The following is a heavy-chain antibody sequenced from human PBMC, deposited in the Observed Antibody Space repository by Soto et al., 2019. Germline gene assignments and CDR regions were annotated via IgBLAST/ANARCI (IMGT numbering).Heavy chain of an antibody. Sequence: GGSLRLSCAAPGFTFSTYGMHWVRQAPGKGLEWVAVIWFDGTKKYYADSVNGRFTISRDNSKNTLYLQMNSLRAEDTAVYYCASQIFWSGSTAHGMDVWGQGTAVTVSS. J-gene: IGHJ6*02. CDR1: GFTFSTYG. CDR2: IWFDGTKK. CDR3: ASQIFWSGSTAHGMDV. V-gene: IGHV3-33*01. D-gene: IGHD3-3*01.